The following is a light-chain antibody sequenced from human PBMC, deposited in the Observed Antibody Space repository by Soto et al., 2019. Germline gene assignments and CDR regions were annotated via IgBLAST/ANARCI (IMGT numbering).Light chain of an antibody. J-gene: IGKJ1*01. CDR2: KAS. CDR1: QSISSW. CDR3: QQYNSQWT. Sequence: DIQMTQSPSTLSASVGDRVTITCRASQSISSWLAWYQQKPGRAPKLLIYKASSLESGVPSRFSGSGSGTEFTLTNSSLQPDDFATYYCQQYNSQWTFGQATKVEFK. V-gene: IGKV1-5*03.